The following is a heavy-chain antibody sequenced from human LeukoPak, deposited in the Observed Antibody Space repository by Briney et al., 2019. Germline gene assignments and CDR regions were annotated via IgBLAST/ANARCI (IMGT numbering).Heavy chain of an antibody. CDR1: GGSISSGGYY. J-gene: IGHJ4*02. Sequence: SQTLSLTCTVSGGSISSGGYYWSWIRQHPGKGLEWIGYIYYSGSTYYNPSLKSRVTISVDTSKNQFSLKLSSVTAADTAVYYCARMDSGYYRYDYWGQGTLVTVSS. CDR2: IYYSGST. V-gene: IGHV4-31*03. D-gene: IGHD3-22*01. CDR3: ARMDSGYYRYDY.